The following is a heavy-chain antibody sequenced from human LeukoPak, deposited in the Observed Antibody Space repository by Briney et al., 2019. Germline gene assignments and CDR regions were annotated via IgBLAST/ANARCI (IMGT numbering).Heavy chain of an antibody. CDR2: ISGSGGDT. D-gene: IGHD1-14*01. CDR3: AKDPRRPDVNY. V-gene: IGHV3-23*01. Sequence: GGSLRLSCAASGFTFSNYAMSWVRQAPGKGLEWVSAISGSGGDTYYADSVKGRFTISRDNSKNTLYLQMISLRVGDTAVYYCAKDPRRPDVNYWGQGTLVTVSS. CDR1: GFTFSNYA. J-gene: IGHJ4*02.